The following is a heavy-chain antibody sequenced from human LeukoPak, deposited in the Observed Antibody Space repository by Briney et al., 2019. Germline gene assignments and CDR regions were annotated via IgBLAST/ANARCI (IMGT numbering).Heavy chain of an antibody. J-gene: IGHJ3*02. D-gene: IGHD3-10*01. CDR3: ARGRGIRSAFDI. CDR1: GGSISSYY. V-gene: IGHV4-4*07. CDR2: IYTSGST. Sequence: SETLSLTCPVSGGSISSYYWSWIRPPAGKGLEWIGRIYTSGSTNYNPSLKSRVTMSVDTSKNQFSLKLSSVTAADTAVYYCARGRGIRSAFDIWGQGTMVTVSS.